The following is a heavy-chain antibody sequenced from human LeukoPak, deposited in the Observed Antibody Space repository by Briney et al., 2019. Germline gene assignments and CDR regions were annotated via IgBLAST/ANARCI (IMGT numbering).Heavy chain of an antibody. CDR2: VHHSGST. CDR3: ARVRPGIAATGTWAAPV. V-gene: IGHV4-38-2*02. J-gene: IGHJ4*02. Sequence: SETLSLTCTVSGYSISSGYWWGWIRQSPGMGLEWIGSVHHSGSTYYNPSFKNRVTISVDTSKNQFSLKLSSVTAADTAVYYCARVRPGIAATGTWAAPVWGQGTLVTVSS. CDR1: GYSISSGYW. D-gene: IGHD6-13*01.